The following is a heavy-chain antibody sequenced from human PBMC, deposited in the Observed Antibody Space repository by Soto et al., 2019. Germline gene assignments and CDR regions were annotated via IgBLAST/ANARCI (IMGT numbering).Heavy chain of an antibody. Sequence: GGSLRLSCAASGFTFSSYGMHWVRQAPGKGLEWVAVISYDGSNKYYADSVKGRFTISRDNSKNTLYLQMNSLRAEDTAVYYCAKDADTVMVLDYWGQGTLFTVSS. J-gene: IGHJ4*02. CDR2: ISYDGSNK. CDR1: GFTFSSYG. V-gene: IGHV3-30*18. CDR3: AKDADTVMVLDY. D-gene: IGHD5-18*01.